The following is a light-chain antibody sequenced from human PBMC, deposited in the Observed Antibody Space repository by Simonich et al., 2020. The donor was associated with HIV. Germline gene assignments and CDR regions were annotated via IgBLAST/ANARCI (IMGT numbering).Light chain of an antibody. J-gene: IGKJ1*01. Sequence: DIQMTQSPSSLSASVGDRVTITCRASQSISRYLNWYQQKRGKAPKLLIYVASSLPSGVPSRFSGSGSGTDFTLTISSLQPEDFATYYCQQYNSYSPWTFGQGTKVEIK. CDR2: VAS. CDR3: QQYNSYSPWT. CDR1: QSISRY. V-gene: IGKV1-39*01.